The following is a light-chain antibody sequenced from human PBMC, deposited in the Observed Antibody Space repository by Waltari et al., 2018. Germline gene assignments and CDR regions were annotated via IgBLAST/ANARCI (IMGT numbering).Light chain of an antibody. CDR3: QQSYSTPRT. V-gene: IGKV1-39*01. Sequence: LQMHRTTHSHPASGADRVTSTCRASQSISSYLHWYQQKPGKAPKLLIYAASSLQSGVPSRFSGSGSGTDFTLTISSLQPEDFATYYCQQSYSTPRTFGQGTKLEIK. J-gene: IGKJ2*01. CDR2: AAS. CDR1: QSISSY.